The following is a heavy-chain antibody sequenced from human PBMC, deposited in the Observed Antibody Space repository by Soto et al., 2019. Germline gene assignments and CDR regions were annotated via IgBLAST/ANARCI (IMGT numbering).Heavy chain of an antibody. CDR1: GFTFSDYY. V-gene: IGHV3-11*04. CDR2: ISSSGSTI. D-gene: IGHD3-22*01. CDR3: AKASETMIVVGDPYYFDY. Sequence: PGGSLRLSCAASGFTFSDYYMSWIRQAPGKGLEWVSYISSSGSTIYYADSVKGRFTISRDNSKNTLYLQMNSLRAEDTAVYYCAKASETMIVVGDPYYFDYWGQGTLFTVSS. J-gene: IGHJ4*02.